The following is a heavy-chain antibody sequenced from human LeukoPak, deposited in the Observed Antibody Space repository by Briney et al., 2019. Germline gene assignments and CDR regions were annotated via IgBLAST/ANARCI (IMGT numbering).Heavy chain of an antibody. CDR3: ARLSAYYYGSYFYYYMDV. J-gene: IGHJ6*03. V-gene: IGHV3-11*04. Sequence: GGSLRLSCAASGFTVSNNYMSWVRQAPGKGLEWVSGISGSGSTIYYADSVKGRFTISRDNAKKSVYLHMSSLRAEDTALYYCARLSAYYYGSYFYYYMDVWGKGTTVTVSS. CDR1: GFTVSNNY. CDR2: ISGSGSTI. D-gene: IGHD3-10*01.